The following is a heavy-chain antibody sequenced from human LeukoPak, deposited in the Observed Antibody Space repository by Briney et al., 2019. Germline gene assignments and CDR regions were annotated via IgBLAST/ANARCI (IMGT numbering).Heavy chain of an antibody. J-gene: IGHJ4*02. CDR2: IYNSGNT. Sequence: SETLSLTCTVSGGFISEYYWNWIRQPPGKGLEWIGYIYNSGNTNYNPSLKSRVTISVDTSKNQFSLKLSSVTAADTAVYYCARDRYSYGYFYWGQGTLVTVSS. CDR1: GGFISEYY. D-gene: IGHD5-18*01. V-gene: IGHV4-59*12. CDR3: ARDRYSYGYFY.